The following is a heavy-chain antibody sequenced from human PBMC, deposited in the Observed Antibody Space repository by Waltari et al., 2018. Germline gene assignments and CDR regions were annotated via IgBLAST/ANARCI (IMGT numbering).Heavy chain of an antibody. CDR2: IYHSGST. V-gene: IGHV4-38-2*02. CDR3: ARDTPAPRITGATSVDY. D-gene: IGHD1-20*01. CDR1: GYSISSGYY. Sequence: QVQLQESGPGLVKPSETLSLTCAVSGYSISSGYYWGWIRQPPGKGLEWIGSIYHSGSTFYNLSLKSRVTISVDTSKNQFSLKLSSVTAADTAVYYCARDTPAPRITGATSVDYWGQGTLVTVSS. J-gene: IGHJ4*02.